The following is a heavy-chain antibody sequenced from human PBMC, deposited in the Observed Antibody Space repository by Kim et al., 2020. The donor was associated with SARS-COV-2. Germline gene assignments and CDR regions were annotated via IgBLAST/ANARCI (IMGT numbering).Heavy chain of an antibody. CDR3: AGTSYDFWSGYYWFDP. CDR2: INHSGST. Sequence: SETLSLTCAVYGGSFSGYYWSWIRQPPGKGLEWIGEINHSGSTNYNPSLKSRVTISVDTSKNQFSLKLSSVTAADTAVYYCAGTSYDFWSGYYWFDPWGQGTLVTVSS. J-gene: IGHJ5*02. D-gene: IGHD3-3*01. CDR1: GGSFSGYY. V-gene: IGHV4-34*01.